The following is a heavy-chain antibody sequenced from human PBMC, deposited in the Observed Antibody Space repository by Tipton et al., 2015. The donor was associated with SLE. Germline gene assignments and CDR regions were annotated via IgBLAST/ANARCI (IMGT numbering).Heavy chain of an antibody. J-gene: IGHJ3*02. CDR3: ARRSRGAFDI. D-gene: IGHD2-2*01. V-gene: IGHV4-59*12. CDR2: IYYSGST. CDR1: GGFISTYY. Sequence: TLSLTCTVFGGFISTYYWSWIRQPPGKGLEWIGYIYYSGSTNYNPSLKSRVTISLETSKNQFSLKLNSVTAADTAVYYCARRSRGAFDIWGQGTMVTVS.